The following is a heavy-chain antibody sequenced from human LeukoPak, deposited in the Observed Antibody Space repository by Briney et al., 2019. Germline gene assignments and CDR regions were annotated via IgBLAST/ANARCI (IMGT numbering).Heavy chain of an antibody. CDR2: ISGSGGST. J-gene: IGHJ4*02. V-gene: IGHV3-23*01. CDR3: TNRYSGSLIDY. Sequence: GGSLRLSCAATGFTFSSYAMSWVRQAPGKGLNWVSAISGSGGSTYYADSVKGRFTISRDNSKNTLYLQMNSLRAEDTAVYYCTNRYSGSLIDYWGQGTLGTVSS. CDR1: GFTFSSYA. D-gene: IGHD1-26*01.